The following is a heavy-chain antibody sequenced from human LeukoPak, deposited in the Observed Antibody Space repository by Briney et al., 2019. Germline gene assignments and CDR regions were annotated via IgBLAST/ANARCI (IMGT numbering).Heavy chain of an antibody. CDR2: VYT. CDR1: GYTFTNYW. CDR3: ARGSPYSYGYLFDY. D-gene: IGHD3-16*01. J-gene: IGHJ4*02. Sequence: GESLKISCKGSGYTFTNYWIAWGRQMPGKGLDWMGIVYTRYSPSFQGQVTISADKSINTAYLQWSTLKPSDTAMYYCARGSPYSYGYLFDYWGQGTLLTVSS. V-gene: IGHV5-51*01.